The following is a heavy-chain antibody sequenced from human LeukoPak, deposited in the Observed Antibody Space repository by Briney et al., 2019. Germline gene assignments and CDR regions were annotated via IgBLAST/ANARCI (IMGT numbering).Heavy chain of an antibody. CDR1: GGTFISYA. V-gene: IGHV1-69*13. Sequence: SVKVSCKASGGTFISYAISWVRQAPGQGLEWMGGIIPIFGTANYAQKFQGGVTITADESTSTAYMELSSLRSEDTAVYYCARDCTNGVCYGIYYYYGMDVWGQGTTVTVSS. CDR2: IIPIFGTA. J-gene: IGHJ6*02. CDR3: ARDCTNGVCYGIYYYYGMDV. D-gene: IGHD2-8*01.